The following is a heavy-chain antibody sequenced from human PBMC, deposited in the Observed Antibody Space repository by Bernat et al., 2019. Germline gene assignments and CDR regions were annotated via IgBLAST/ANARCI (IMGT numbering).Heavy chain of an antibody. CDR2: ISAYNGNT. J-gene: IGHJ6*02. Sequence: QVQLVQSGAEVKKPGASVKVSCTASGYTFTSYGISWVRQAPGQGLEWMGWISAYNGNTNYAQKLQGRDTLTTNQSTCTAYLGLRGQSVDNTAVDDCAGVGVAASYYYYCGMDVWGQGTTVTVSS. V-gene: IGHV1-18*04. CDR1: GYTFTSYG. CDR3: AGVGVAASYYYYCGMDV. D-gene: IGHD6-6*01.